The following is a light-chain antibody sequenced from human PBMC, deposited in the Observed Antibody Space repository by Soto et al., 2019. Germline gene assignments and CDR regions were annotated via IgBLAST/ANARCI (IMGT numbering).Light chain of an antibody. CDR3: QQLNSYPIT. V-gene: IGKV1-9*01. J-gene: IGKJ5*01. Sequence: IHLTHSPSSLSASLGDIVTMTFRASQGISSYLAWYQQKPGKAPKLLIYAAYTLQSGVPSRFSGSGSGTDFTLTISSLQPEDFATYYCQQLNSYPITFGQGTRLEIK. CDR1: QGISSY. CDR2: AAY.